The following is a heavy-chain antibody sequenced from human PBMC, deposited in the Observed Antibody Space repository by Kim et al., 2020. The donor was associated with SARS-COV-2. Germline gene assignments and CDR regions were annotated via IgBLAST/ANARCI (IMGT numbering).Heavy chain of an antibody. Sequence: WVSLRLSCAASGFTFSSYWMHWVLQAPGNGLDWFSRITCDGGNKCYADSVKGLFTISRDNAKSTLYLQMNSLRAEDTAVYYCASPRQSGTPSPFDYWGQG. D-gene: IGHD1-26*01. CDR3: ASPRQSGTPSPFDY. V-gene: IGHV3-74*01. CDR2: ITCDGGNK. CDR1: GFTFSSYW. J-gene: IGHJ4*02.